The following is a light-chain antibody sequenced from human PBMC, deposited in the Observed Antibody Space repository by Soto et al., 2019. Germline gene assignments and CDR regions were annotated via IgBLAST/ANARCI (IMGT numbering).Light chain of an antibody. CDR3: QPYTTYPWT. Sequence: DIQMTQSPSTLSASVGDRVTITCRASQSISSWVAWYQQKPGKGPKLLIYKASHLESGVPSRFSGSGSGTEFPLTISSLQPGDFATYFCQPYTTYPWTFGHGTDVDIK. J-gene: IGKJ1*01. V-gene: IGKV1-5*03. CDR1: QSISSW. CDR2: KAS.